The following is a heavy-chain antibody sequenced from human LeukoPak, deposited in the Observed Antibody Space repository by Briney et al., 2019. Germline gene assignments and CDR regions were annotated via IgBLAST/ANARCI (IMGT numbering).Heavy chain of an antibody. J-gene: IGHJ6*03. CDR1: SGSTKRSY. D-gene: IGHD2-2*01. CDR2: IDDSGNT. Sequence: PPETLSLTSLVSSGSTKRSYWTSSRHALRERREWFGNIDDSGNTNYSPSLKSRVTISLDTSKSQFSLRVTSVTAADRALYFCARDSSPAALPYMDAWGKGTTVTVSS. CDR3: ARDSSPAALPYMDA. V-gene: IGHV4-59*01.